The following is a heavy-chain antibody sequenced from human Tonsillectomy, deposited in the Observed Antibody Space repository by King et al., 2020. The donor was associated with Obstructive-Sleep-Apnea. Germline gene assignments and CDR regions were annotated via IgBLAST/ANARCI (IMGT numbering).Heavy chain of an antibody. Sequence: DVQLVESGGGLVQPGRSLRLSCTASGFRFGDYAMSWFRQAPGKGLEWVGFIRSEAYGGTTAYAASVKGRFTISRDDSKSIAYLQMNSLKTEDTAVYHCTRDPWAAPEGNWFDPWGQGTLVTVSS. J-gene: IGHJ5*02. CDR3: TRDPWAAPEGNWFDP. CDR2: IRSEAYGGTT. V-gene: IGHV3-49*03. D-gene: IGHD6-13*01. CDR1: GFRFGDYA.